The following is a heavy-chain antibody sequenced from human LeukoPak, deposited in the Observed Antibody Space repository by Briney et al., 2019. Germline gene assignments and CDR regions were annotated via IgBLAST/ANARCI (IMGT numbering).Heavy chain of an antibody. D-gene: IGHD6-19*01. V-gene: IGHV1-18*01. CDR2: ISGYNGNT. CDR1: GYTFTNYG. CDR3: ARDGVVVAGSIDY. J-gene: IGHJ4*02. Sequence: GASVKVSCKASGYTFTNYGISWVRQAPGQGLEWMGWISGYNGNTNYAQNLQGRVTMTTDTSTNTAYMELRSLRSDETAVHYCARDGVVVAGSIDYWGQGTLVTVSS.